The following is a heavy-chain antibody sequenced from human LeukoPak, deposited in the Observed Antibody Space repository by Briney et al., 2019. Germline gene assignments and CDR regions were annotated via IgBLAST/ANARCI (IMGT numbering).Heavy chain of an antibody. Sequence: GGSLRLSCAASGFTFSSYGMHWVRQAPGKGLEWVAVISYDGSNKYYADSVEGRFTISRDNSKNTLYLQMNSLRAEDTAVYYCARLGANRSCTNGVCYYCDFWGQGTLVTVSS. D-gene: IGHD2-8*01. CDR3: ARLGANRSCTNGVCYYCDF. J-gene: IGHJ4*02. CDR1: GFTFSSYG. CDR2: ISYDGSNK. V-gene: IGHV3-30*03.